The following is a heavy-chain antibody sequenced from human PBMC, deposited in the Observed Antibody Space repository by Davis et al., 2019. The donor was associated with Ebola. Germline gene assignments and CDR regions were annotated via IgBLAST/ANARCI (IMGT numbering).Heavy chain of an antibody. CDR3: AKLHSLGPPLYGMDV. Sequence: GGSLRLSCAASGFIFANYWMSWVRQAPGKGPEWVAIIKQDGGEKYYVDSVKGRFTISRDNAKNSLFLQMNSLRAEDTAVYYCAKLHSLGPPLYGMDVWGQGTTVTVSS. CDR2: IKQDGGEK. CDR1: GFIFANYW. J-gene: IGHJ6*02. V-gene: IGHV3-7*01.